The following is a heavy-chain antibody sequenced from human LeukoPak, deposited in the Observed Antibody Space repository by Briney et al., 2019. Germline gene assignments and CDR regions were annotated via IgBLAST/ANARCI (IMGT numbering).Heavy chain of an antibody. Sequence: ASVKVSCKASGYTFTSYGISWVRQAPGQGLEWMGWINTNTGNPTYAQGFTGRFVFSLDTSVSTAYLQISSLKAEDTAVYYCASSHSLSVADTYGMDVWGQGTTVTVSS. J-gene: IGHJ6*02. CDR2: INTNTGNP. CDR1: GYTFTSYG. CDR3: ASSHSLSVADTYGMDV. D-gene: IGHD6-19*01. V-gene: IGHV7-4-1*02.